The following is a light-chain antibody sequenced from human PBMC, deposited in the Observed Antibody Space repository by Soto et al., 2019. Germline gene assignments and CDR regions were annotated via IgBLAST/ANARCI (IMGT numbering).Light chain of an antibody. J-gene: IGKJ5*01. CDR2: GAS. V-gene: IGKV3-15*01. CDR3: QQYYNCPRT. Sequence: EIVMTHSPATLSVSPCEIATLSCGAGQNIHTNLAWYQQKPGQAPRLLFYGASTGATGLPARFSGSGSGTEFTLTINSLQAEDCAVYYCQQYYNCPRTFGHGTRLEIK. CDR1: QNIHTN.